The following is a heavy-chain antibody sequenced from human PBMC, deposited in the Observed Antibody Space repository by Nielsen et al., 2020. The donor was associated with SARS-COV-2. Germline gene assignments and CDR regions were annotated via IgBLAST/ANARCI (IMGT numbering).Heavy chain of an antibody. D-gene: IGHD3-3*01. CDR2: IRSRASGGTP. J-gene: IGHJ6*02. CDR3: ARVRSLRLLEWSPGSMDV. CDR1: GFTFGDYA. Sequence: GGSLRLSCTVSGFTFGDYAMSWFRQGPGKGLEWVGFIRSRASGGTPQYAASVKGRFTISRDDSKSITYLQMNSLRGDDTAVYYCARVRSLRLLEWSPGSMDVWGQGTTVIVSS. V-gene: IGHV3-49*03.